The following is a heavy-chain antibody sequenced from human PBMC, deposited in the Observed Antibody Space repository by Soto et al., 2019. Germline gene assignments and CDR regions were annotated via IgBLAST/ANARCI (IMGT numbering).Heavy chain of an antibody. CDR3: ARDQLYYNDISGRPLNAFDV. Sequence: SLRLSCAASGFPFSTYAMSWVRQAPGKGLEWVSTIVSGGAGTYYPDSMKGRFTISRDNSKNTLYLQMNSLRAEDTAVYYCARDQLYYNDISGRPLNAFDVWGQGTMVTVSS. D-gene: IGHD3-22*01. V-gene: IGHV3-23*01. CDR1: GFPFSTYA. CDR2: IVSGGAGT. J-gene: IGHJ3*01.